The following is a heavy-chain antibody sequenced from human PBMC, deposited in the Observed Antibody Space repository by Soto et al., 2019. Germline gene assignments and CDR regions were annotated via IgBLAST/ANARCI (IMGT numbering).Heavy chain of an antibody. J-gene: IGHJ6*03. Sequence: GGSLRLSCAASGFTFSSYSMNWVRQAPGKGLEWVSSISSSSSYIYYADSVKGRFTISRDNAKNSLYLQMNSLRAEDTAVYYCAREVKDIVVVPAAADLNYYYYYMDVWGKGTTVTVSS. CDR3: AREVKDIVVVPAAADLNYYYYYMDV. CDR2: ISSSSSYI. CDR1: GFTFSSYS. D-gene: IGHD2-2*01. V-gene: IGHV3-21*01.